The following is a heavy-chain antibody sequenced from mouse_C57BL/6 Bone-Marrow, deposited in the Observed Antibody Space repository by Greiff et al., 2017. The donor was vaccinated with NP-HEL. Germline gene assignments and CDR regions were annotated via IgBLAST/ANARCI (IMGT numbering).Heavy chain of an antibody. J-gene: IGHJ3*01. V-gene: IGHV5-12*01. CDR2: ISNGGGST. D-gene: IGHD2-10*02. CDR1: GFTFSDYY. CDR3: ARQGYGNYLAWFAD. Sequence: EVQRVESGGGLVQPGGSLKLSCAASGFTFSDYYMYWVRQTPEKRLEWVAYISNGGGSTYYPDTVKGRFTISRDNAKNTLYLQMSRLKSEDTAMYYCARQGYGNYLAWFADWGQGTLVTVSA.